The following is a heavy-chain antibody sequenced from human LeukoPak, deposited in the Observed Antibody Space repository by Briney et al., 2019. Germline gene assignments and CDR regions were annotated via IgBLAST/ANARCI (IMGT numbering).Heavy chain of an antibody. D-gene: IGHD3-10*01. CDR1: GFTFSTYG. V-gene: IGHV3-30*18. Sequence: GRSLRLSCAASGFTFSTYGMHWVRQAPGKGLEWVALISYDESNKYYADSVKGRFTISRDNSKNTLYLQMDNLRADDTAVYYCAKVAATFYFGSGSYWDYWGQGTLVTVSS. J-gene: IGHJ4*02. CDR3: AKVAATFYFGSGSYWDY. CDR2: ISYDESNK.